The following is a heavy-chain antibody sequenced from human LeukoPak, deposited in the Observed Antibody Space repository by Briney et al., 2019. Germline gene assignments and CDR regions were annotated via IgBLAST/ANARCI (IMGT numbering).Heavy chain of an antibody. D-gene: IGHD1-26*01. J-gene: IGHJ4*02. CDR3: TRDLGAYAQ. CDR2: IRSKPDGGTA. CDR1: GFTFSVYW. V-gene: IGHV3-15*01. Sequence: GGSLRLSCAASGFTFSVYWMSWVRQAPGKGLEWVGRIRSKPDGGTADYAAPVKGRFSLSRDDSKNTLYLQMNSLKSEDTAVCYCTRDLGAYAQWGQGTLVTVSS.